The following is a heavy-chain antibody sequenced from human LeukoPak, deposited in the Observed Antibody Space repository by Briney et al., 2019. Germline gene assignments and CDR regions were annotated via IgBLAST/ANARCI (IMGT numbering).Heavy chain of an antibody. D-gene: IGHD3-22*01. V-gene: IGHV1-18*01. CDR3: ARVGYDSSGYYPRWFAP. CDR1: GYTFTSYG. CDR2: ISAYNGHT. Sequence: ASVKVSFKASGYTFTSYGITWVRQAPGQGLEWMGWISAYNGHTDYAQKLQGRVTMTADTSTSTAYMELRSLRSDDTAVYYCARVGYDSSGYYPRWFAPWGQGTLVTVSS. J-gene: IGHJ5*02.